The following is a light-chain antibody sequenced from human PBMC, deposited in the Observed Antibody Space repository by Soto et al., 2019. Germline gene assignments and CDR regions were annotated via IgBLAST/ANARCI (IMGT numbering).Light chain of an antibody. Sequence: QPVLTQSPSASASLGASVKLTCTLSSGHSNYAIAWHQQQSEKGPRYLMKLNSDGSHSKGDGIPDRFSGSSAGAERYLTTASLQSEDDADYYCQTWGSCIVVFGGGTKLTVL. V-gene: IGLV4-69*01. CDR2: LNSDGSH. CDR3: QTWGSCIVV. CDR1: SGHSNYA. J-gene: IGLJ2*01.